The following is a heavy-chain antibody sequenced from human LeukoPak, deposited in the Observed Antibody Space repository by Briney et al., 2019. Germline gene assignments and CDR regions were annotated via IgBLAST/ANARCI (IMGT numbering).Heavy chain of an antibody. CDR3: ARHVRRYDSSGYQDWFDP. CDR1: GYTISSGYY. V-gene: IGHV4-38-2*01. Sequence: PSETLSLTCAVSGYTISSGYYWGWIRQPPGKGLEWIGSIYHSGSTYYNPSLKSRVTISVDTSKNQFSLKLSSVTAADTAVYYCARHVRRYDSSGYQDWFDPWGQGTLVTVSS. CDR2: IYHSGST. J-gene: IGHJ5*02. D-gene: IGHD3-22*01.